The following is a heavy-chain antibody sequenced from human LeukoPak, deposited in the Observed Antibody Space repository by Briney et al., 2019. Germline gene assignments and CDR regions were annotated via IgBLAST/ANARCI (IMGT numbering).Heavy chain of an antibody. CDR1: GGSISGYY. V-gene: IGHV4-4*07. Sequence: PSETLSLTCTVSGGSISGYYCNWIRQPAGQGLEWFGRIFHSVSTNYNPSLSSRVTMSVDPSKNQFSLTLSSGTASAPPVYYCARRRIVLADSLDPWGQGTLVTVSS. CDR3: ARRRIVLADSLDP. J-gene: IGHJ5*02. D-gene: IGHD6-19*01. CDR2: IFHSVST.